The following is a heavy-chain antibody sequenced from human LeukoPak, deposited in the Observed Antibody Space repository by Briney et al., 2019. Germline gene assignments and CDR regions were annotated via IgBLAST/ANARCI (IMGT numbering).Heavy chain of an antibody. Sequence: SETLSLTCTVSGGSISSYYWSWIRQPPGKGLEWIGYIYYSGSTNYNPSLKSRVTISVDTSKNQFSLKLSSVTAADTAVYYCARGQINYDFWSGYYPFDYWGQGTLVAVSS. CDR2: IYYSGST. V-gene: IGHV4-59*01. CDR3: ARGQINYDFWSGYYPFDY. J-gene: IGHJ4*02. CDR1: GGSISSYY. D-gene: IGHD3-3*01.